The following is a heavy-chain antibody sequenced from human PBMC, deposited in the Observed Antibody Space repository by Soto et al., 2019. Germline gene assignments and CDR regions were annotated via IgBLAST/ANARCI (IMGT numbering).Heavy chain of an antibody. CDR1: GFTVSSNY. D-gene: IGHD3-22*01. J-gene: IGHJ1*01. V-gene: IGHV3-53*01. CDR2: IYSGGST. CDR3: ARDRVESGYPEYFQH. Sequence: PGGSLRLSCAASGFTVSSNYMSWVRQGPGKGLEWVSVIYSGGSTYYADSVKGRFTISRDNSKNTLYLQMNSLRAEDTAVYYCARDRVESGYPEYFQHWGQGTLVTVSS.